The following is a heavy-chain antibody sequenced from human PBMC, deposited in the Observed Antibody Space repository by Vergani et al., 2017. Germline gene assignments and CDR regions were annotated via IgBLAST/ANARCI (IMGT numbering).Heavy chain of an antibody. J-gene: IGHJ3*01. Sequence: QVQLQASGPGRVKPSQTLSLTCTMSGGSISAGYYFWSWIRQPAGKGLEGMGHISASGNASHRPSLKTRVSMSVDTSKNQFSLTVTSVTAADTAIYFCSRRSGGYYSGGKVHPLRTAFDVWGHGTVVTVSS. V-gene: IGHV4-61*02. CDR1: GGSISAGYYF. D-gene: IGHD2-15*01. CDR3: SRRSGGYYSGGKVHPLRTAFDV. CDR2: ISASGNA.